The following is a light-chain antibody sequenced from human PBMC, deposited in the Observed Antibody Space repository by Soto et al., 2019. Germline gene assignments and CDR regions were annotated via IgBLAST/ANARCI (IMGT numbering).Light chain of an antibody. Sequence: DIQMTQSPSTVSAYVGDSVTITCRASQSITTWLAWYQQRPGKAPKLLIYDVSSLQSGVPSRFSASGSGTECTLAVSGLQPDDFATYYCQHYKMYSPWTFGQGTKVDIK. V-gene: IGKV1-5*01. CDR2: DVS. CDR3: QHYKMYSPWT. J-gene: IGKJ1*01. CDR1: QSITTW.